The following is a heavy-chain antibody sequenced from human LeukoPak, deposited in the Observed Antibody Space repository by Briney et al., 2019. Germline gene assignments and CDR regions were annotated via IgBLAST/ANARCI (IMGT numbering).Heavy chain of an antibody. CDR1: GFTFSNYA. J-gene: IGHJ4*02. V-gene: IGHV3-23*01. CDR2: ISGSGDKT. Sequence: GGSLRLSCAASGFTFSNYAISWVRQAPGKGLEWVSGISGSGDKTYYADSVKGRFTISRDNSKNTLYLQMNSLRAEDTAVYYCAKFDEYCSSTSCTGYFDHWGQGTLVTVSS. D-gene: IGHD2-2*01. CDR3: AKFDEYCSSTSCTGYFDH.